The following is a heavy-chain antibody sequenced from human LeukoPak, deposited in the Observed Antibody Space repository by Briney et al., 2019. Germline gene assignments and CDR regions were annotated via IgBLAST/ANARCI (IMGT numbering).Heavy chain of an antibody. D-gene: IGHD2-2*02. J-gene: IGHJ4*02. CDR2: ISGSGGST. V-gene: IGHV3-23*01. Sequence: GGSLRLSCAASGFTFSSYGMNWVRQAPGKGLEWVSAISGSGGSTYYADSVKGRFTISRDNAKNSLYLQMNSLRAEDMALYYCARGYSGASGSWYTFDYWGQGTLVTVSS. CDR1: GFTFSSYG. CDR3: ARGYSGASGSWYTFDY.